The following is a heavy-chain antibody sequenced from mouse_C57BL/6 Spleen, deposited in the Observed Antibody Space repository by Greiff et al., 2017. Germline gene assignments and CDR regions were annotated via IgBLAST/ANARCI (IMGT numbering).Heavy chain of an antibody. CDR2: IWTGGGT. D-gene: IGHD1-1*01. V-gene: IGHV2-9-1*01. J-gene: IGHJ4*01. CDR1: GFSLTSYA. CDR3: ARNWDPYYYGSSPYAMDY. Sequence: QVQLQQSGPGLVAPSQSLSITCTVSGFSLTSYAISWVRQPPGKGLEWLGVIWTGGGTNYNSALKSRLSISKDNSKSQVFLKMNSLQTDDTARYYCARNWDPYYYGSSPYAMDYWGQGTSVTVSS.